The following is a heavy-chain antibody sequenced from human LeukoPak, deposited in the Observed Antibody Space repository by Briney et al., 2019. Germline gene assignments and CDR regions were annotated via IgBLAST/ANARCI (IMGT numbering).Heavy chain of an antibody. CDR1: GGSLRDHY. CDR3: ARLGRQNEWYFFDY. D-gene: IGHD3-3*01. V-gene: IGHV4-34*01. CDR2: INHSGMS. J-gene: IGHJ4*02. Sequence: RASETLSLTCAVSGGSLRDHYWNWIRQSPGKELEWIGEINHSGMSNYNPSLKNRVSISIDTSKSHFSLKMTSMTAADTAVYYCARLGRQNEWYFFDYWGQGALVTVAP.